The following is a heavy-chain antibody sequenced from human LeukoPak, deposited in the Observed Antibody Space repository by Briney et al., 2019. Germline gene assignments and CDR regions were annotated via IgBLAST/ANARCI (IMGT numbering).Heavy chain of an antibody. V-gene: IGHV3-48*03. J-gene: IGHJ4*02. CDR1: GFTFSSYE. Sequence: GGSLRLSCAASGFTFSSYEMNWVRQAPGKGLEWVSYISSSGSTIYYADSVKGRFTISRDDAKNSLYLQMNSLRAEDTAVYYCARDSVVNLDYWGQGTLVTVSS. CDR3: ARDSVVNLDY. D-gene: IGHD4-23*01. CDR2: ISSSGSTI.